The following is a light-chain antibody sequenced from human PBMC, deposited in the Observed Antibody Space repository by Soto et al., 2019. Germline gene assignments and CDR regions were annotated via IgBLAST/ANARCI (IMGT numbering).Light chain of an antibody. CDR3: QHYNSYSEA. V-gene: IGKV1-5*01. Sequence: DIQMTQSPSTLSASVGDRVTITCRASQSISRWLVWYQQKPGKAPKLLIYDASSLQSGVPSRFSGSGSGTEFTLTISSLQPDDFATYYCQHYNSYSEAFGQGTKVDIK. CDR1: QSISRW. J-gene: IGKJ1*01. CDR2: DAS.